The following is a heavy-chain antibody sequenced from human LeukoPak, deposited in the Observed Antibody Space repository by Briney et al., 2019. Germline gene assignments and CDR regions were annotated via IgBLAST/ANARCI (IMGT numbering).Heavy chain of an antibody. Sequence: ASVKLSCKASGYTFTSNGISWVRQARGQGLEWMGWISAYNGNTNYAQKLQGRVTMTTDTSTSTAYMELRSLRSDDTAVYYCARESDYCSGGSCYLGAFDIWGQGTMVTVSS. CDR3: ARESDYCSGGSCYLGAFDI. CDR2: ISAYNGNT. J-gene: IGHJ3*02. D-gene: IGHD2-15*01. CDR1: GYTFTSNG. V-gene: IGHV1-18*01.